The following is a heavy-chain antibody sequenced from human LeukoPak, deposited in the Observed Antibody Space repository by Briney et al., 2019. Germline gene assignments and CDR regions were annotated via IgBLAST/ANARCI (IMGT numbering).Heavy chain of an antibody. V-gene: IGHV5-51*01. J-gene: IGHJ6*02. Sequence: GESLKISCKGSGYSFTSYWIGWVRQMPGKGLEWMGIIYPGDSDTRYSPSFQGQVTISADRSISAAYLQWSSLKASDTAIYYCASPGLSYGMDVWGQGTTVTVSS. CDR3: ASPGLSYGMDV. CDR2: IYPGDSDT. CDR1: GYSFTSYW.